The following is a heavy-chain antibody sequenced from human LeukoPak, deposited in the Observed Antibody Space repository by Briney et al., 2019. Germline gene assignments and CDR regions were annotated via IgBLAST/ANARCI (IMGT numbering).Heavy chain of an antibody. CDR1: GFTFSSYG. J-gene: IGHJ3*02. D-gene: IGHD3-22*01. CDR3: ARAHPYDSSGYYLWAFDI. CDR2: IWYGGSNK. V-gene: IGHV3-33*01. Sequence: GGSLRLSCAASGFTFSSYGMHWVRQAPGKGLEWVAVIWYGGSNKYYADSVKGRFTISRGNSKNTLYLQMNSLRAEDTAVYYCARAHPYDSSGYYLWAFDIWGQGTMVTVSS.